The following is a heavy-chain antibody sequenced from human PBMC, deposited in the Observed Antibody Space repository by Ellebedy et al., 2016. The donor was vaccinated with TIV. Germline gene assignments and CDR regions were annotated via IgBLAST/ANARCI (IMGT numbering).Heavy chain of an antibody. CDR3: TRGDYWFDT. D-gene: IGHD2-21*02. V-gene: IGHV4-39*01. CDR2: IYYSGST. CDR1: GGSISSSSYY. J-gene: IGHJ5*02. Sequence: MPSETLSLTCTVSGGSISSSSYYWGWIRQPPGKGLEWFGSIYYSGSTSYNPSLQSRVTISIDTSKNQVSLSLTFVTAADTAVYYCTRGDYWFDTWGQGTLVTVSS.